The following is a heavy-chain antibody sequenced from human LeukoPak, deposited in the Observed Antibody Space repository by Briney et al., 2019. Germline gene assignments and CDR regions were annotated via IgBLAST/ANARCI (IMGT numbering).Heavy chain of an antibody. CDR3: ARDWRSTTYFDY. Sequence: ASVKVSCKASGYTFTSYYMHWVRQAPGQGLEWMGIINPSGGSTSYAQKFQGRVTMTRDMSTSTVYMELSSLRSEDTAVYYCARDWRSTTYFDYWGQGTLVTVSS. D-gene: IGHD2/OR15-2a*01. V-gene: IGHV1-46*01. CDR2: INPSGGST. CDR1: GYTFTSYY. J-gene: IGHJ4*02.